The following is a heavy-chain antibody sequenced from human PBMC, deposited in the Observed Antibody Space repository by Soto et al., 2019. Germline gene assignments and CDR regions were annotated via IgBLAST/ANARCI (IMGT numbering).Heavy chain of an antibody. V-gene: IGHV3-7*03. CDR1: GFTFSMYS. CDR2: IPQDGVDG. Sequence: DVKLVESGGGLVQPGDSLRLSCEVSGFTFSMYSMSWVRQSTGKGLEWVAKIPQDGVDGHYADSVKGRFTISRDNGKNSLYLQLNNLRAEDTAVYYCARDHLILPAHDFFYGSDGWGRGATVTVSS. J-gene: IGHJ6*02. CDR3: ARDHLILPAHDFFYGSDG. D-gene: IGHD2-21*02.